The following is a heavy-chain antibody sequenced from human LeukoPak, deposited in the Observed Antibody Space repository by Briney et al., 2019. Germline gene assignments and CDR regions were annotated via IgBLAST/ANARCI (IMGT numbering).Heavy chain of an antibody. J-gene: IGHJ4*02. D-gene: IGHD3-16*02. CDR2: INPNSGGT. Sequence: ASVKVSCKASGYTFTGYYMHWVRQAPGQGLEWMGWINPNSGGTNYAQKFQGRVTMTRDTSISTAYMELSRLRSDDTAVYYCAREGYYDYVWGSYRYRYFDYWGQGTLVTVSS. CDR1: GYTFTGYY. V-gene: IGHV1-2*02. CDR3: AREGYYDYVWGSYRYRYFDY.